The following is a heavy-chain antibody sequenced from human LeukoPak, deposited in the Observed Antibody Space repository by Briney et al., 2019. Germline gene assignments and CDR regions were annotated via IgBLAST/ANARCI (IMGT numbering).Heavy chain of an antibody. V-gene: IGHV3-23*01. CDR1: GFTFSSYA. CDR2: ISGSGGST. J-gene: IGHJ4*02. Sequence: GGSLRLSCAASGFTFSSYAMSWVRQAPGKGLGWVSAISGSGGSTYYADSVKGRFTISRDNSKNTLYLQMNSLRAEDTAVYYCAKDGYGSDIFDYWGQGTLVTVSS. CDR3: AKDGYGSDIFDY. D-gene: IGHD5-12*01.